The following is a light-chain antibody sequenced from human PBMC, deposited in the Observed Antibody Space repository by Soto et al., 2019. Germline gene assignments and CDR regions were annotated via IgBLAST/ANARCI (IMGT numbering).Light chain of an antibody. J-gene: IGKJ1*01. CDR2: QAS. CDR3: QQYNSVSQT. CDR1: QSIGYW. Sequence: DIQMTQSPSTLSASVGARVTITCRASQSIGYWLAWYQQKPGKAPNLLIYQASSLETGVPSRFSGSGSGTEFTLTISSLQPDDFATYYCQQYNSVSQTFGQGTKVEIK. V-gene: IGKV1-5*03.